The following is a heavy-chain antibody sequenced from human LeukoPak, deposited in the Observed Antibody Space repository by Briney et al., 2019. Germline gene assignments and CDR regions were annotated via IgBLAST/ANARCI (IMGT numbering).Heavy chain of an antibody. CDR2: ISYDGSNK. J-gene: IGHJ4*02. D-gene: IGHD4-17*01. V-gene: IGHV3-30*04. CDR3: ARDYSTVTTFFDY. Sequence: PGRSLRLSCVASGFTFSSYAMHWVRQAPGKGLEWVAVISYDGSNKYYADSVKGRFTVSRDNAKNSLYLQMNSLRAEDTAVYYCARDYSTVTTFFDYWGQGTLVTVSS. CDR1: GFTFSSYA.